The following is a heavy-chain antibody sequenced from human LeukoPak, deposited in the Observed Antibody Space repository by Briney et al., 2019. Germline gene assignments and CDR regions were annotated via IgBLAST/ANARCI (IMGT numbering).Heavy chain of an antibody. Sequence: ASVKVCCKASGYTFTIYGISWVRQAPGQGLEWMGWISAYNGNTNYAQKLQGRVTMTTDTSTTKAYMELRSLRSDDTAVYYCARPVSYNYCYGMDGWGQGSTVTVSS. V-gene: IGHV1-18*01. D-gene: IGHD2-21*01. CDR2: ISAYNGNT. J-gene: IGHJ6*02. CDR1: GYTFTIYG. CDR3: ARPVSYNYCYGMDG.